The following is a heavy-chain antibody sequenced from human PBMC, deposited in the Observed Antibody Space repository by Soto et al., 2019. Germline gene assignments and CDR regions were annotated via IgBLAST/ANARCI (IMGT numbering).Heavy chain of an antibody. J-gene: IGHJ4*02. Sequence: SETLSLTCAVYGGSFSGYYWSWIRQPPGKGLEWIGEINHSGTSNYIASLKSRVTISIDTSRKQFSLNLRSVTAADTALYYCARGAWDEGSGYYYFDYWAQGTQVTVSS. CDR1: GGSFSGYY. V-gene: IGHV4-34*01. CDR2: INHSGTS. D-gene: IGHD3-22*01. CDR3: ARGAWDEGSGYYYFDY.